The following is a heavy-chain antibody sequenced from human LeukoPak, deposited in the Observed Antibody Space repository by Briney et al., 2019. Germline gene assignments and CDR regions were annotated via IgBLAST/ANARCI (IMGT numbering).Heavy chain of an antibody. J-gene: IGHJ3*02. D-gene: IGHD4-17*01. CDR2: IYYSGST. CDR3: ARDLPNYGDNGAFDI. CDR1: GGSISSSIYY. Sequence: SETLSLTCAVSGGSISSSIYYWGWIRQAPGKGLEWIGSIYYSGSTYYNPSLKSRVTISVDPSKNQFSLRLSSVTAADTAVYYCARDLPNYGDNGAFDIWGQGTMVTVSS. V-gene: IGHV4-39*07.